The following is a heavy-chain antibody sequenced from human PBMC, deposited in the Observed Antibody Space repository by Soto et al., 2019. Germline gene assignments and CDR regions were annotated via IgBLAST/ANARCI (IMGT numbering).Heavy chain of an antibody. CDR1: GFTFSDYY. CDR2: ITNSGTTI. Sequence: GGSLRLSCAASGFTFSDYYMKWIRQAPGKGLECISSITNSGTTIYYADSVQGRFTISRDNAKNSLYLQMNSLRAEDTAVYYCARERGRWNYGLYSSYYAVDVWGQGTTVTVSS. D-gene: IGHD1-7*01. CDR3: ARERGRWNYGLYSSYYAVDV. V-gene: IGHV3-11*01. J-gene: IGHJ6*02.